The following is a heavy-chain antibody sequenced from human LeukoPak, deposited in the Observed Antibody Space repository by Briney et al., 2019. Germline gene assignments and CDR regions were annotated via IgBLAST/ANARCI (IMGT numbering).Heavy chain of an antibody. CDR2: IYSGDRT. CDR1: GISVRGSY. Sequence: GGSLRLSCEVSGISVRGSYMSWVRQAPGKGLEWVSVIYSGDRTYYAESVKGRFTVSRDTSKNTLYLQMNNLRADDTARYYCTRDLTGTTWSENDYWGQGTLVTISS. D-gene: IGHD6-13*01. J-gene: IGHJ4*02. V-gene: IGHV3-53*01. CDR3: TRDLTGTTWSENDY.